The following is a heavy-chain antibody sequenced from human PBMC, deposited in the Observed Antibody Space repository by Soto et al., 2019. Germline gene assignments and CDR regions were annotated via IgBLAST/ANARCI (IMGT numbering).Heavy chain of an antibody. Sequence: QLLQSGGGLVQPGGSLTLSCAASGFTFGTPDMSWVRQAPGEGLEWVSTIDGSGGITYYADSVKGRFTISRDNSRNTVYLQMTILRGDDTALYYCVKHSGWFNTWGQGALVTVSS. CDR3: VKHSGWFNT. J-gene: IGHJ5*02. V-gene: IGHV3-23*01. D-gene: IGHD3-10*01. CDR1: GFTFGTPD. CDR2: IDGSGGIT.